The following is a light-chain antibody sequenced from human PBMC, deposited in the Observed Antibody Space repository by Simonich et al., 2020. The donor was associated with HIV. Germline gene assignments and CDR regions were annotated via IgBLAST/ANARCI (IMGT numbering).Light chain of an antibody. V-gene: IGKV3-15*01. CDR2: GAS. Sequence: ELEMTQSPATLSVSPGERATLSCRASQSVSNNLAWYQQKPGQAPRLLMHGASTRASGIPARFSGSGSGTEFTLTISSLQSEDFAVYHCQQYTNWPLTFGGGTKVEIK. J-gene: IGKJ4*01. CDR1: QSVSNN. CDR3: QQYTNWPLT.